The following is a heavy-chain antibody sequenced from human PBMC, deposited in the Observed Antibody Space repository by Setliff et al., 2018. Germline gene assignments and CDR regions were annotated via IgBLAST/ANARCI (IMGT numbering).Heavy chain of an antibody. Sequence: PSETLSLTCTVSGGRISGSNHYWGWVRQPPGKGLEWIGSMYSGGNTYYNPSLKSRATISKDTSKNLFSLKLNSVTAADTAVYYCARHVLNRGTYPRPCDSWGQGTLVTVSS. D-gene: IGHD1-26*01. CDR3: ARHVLNRGTYPRPCDS. CDR2: MYSGGNT. CDR1: GGRISGSNHY. V-gene: IGHV4-39*07. J-gene: IGHJ4*02.